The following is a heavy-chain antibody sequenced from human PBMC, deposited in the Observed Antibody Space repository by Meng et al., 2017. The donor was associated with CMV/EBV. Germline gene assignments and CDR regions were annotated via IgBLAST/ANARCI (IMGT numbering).Heavy chain of an antibody. D-gene: IGHD2-2*03. V-gene: IGHV3-53*01. Sequence: GESLKISCAASGFTVRSNYMSWVRQAPGKGLEYVSVLYSGCSTYSADSVKGRFTMSRDTSKNTLYLQMNSLKAEDTAVYYCARLDNNAFDIWGQGTVVTVSS. J-gene: IGHJ3*02. CDR2: LYSGCST. CDR1: GFTVRSNY. CDR3: ARLDNNAFDI.